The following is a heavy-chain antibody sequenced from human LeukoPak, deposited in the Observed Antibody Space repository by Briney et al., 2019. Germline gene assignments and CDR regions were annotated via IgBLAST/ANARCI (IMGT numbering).Heavy chain of an antibody. Sequence: PGGSLRLSCAASGFTFSSYWMHWVRQAPGKGLVWVSRINSDGSSTSYADSVKGRFTMSRDNSKNTLYLQMNSLRAEDTAVYYCAKDGGYGSGNYYPDYWGQGTLVTVSS. CDR1: GFTFSSYW. V-gene: IGHV3-74*01. J-gene: IGHJ4*02. CDR3: AKDGGYGSGNYYPDY. CDR2: INSDGSST. D-gene: IGHD3-10*01.